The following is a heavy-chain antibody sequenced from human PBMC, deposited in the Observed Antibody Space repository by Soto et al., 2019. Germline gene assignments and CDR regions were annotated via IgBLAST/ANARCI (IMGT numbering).Heavy chain of an antibody. V-gene: IGHV3-11*01. CDR2: ITTGGRIT. CDR3: ERDGWETGTHCGMDV. Sequence: QVQLVESGGGLVKPGGSLRLSCAASGFTFSDYYMSWIRQAPGQGLEWVSHITTGGRITYDAESVKGRFIASRDNAKNSLHLHMTNLRAEDTAVYYCERDGWETGTHCGMDVWGQGTTVTVSS. J-gene: IGHJ6*02. D-gene: IGHD1-1*01. CDR1: GFTFSDYY.